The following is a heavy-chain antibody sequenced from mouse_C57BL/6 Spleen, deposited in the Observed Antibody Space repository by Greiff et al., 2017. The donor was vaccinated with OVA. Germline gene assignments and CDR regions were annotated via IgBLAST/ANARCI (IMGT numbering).Heavy chain of an antibody. CDR3: ARENSNWDLDY. V-gene: IGHV1-64*01. D-gene: IGHD4-1*01. CDR1: GYTFTSYW. CDR2: IHPNSGST. Sequence: VQLQQPGAELVKPGASVKLSCKASGYTFTSYWMHWVKQRPGQGLEWIGMIHPNSGSTNYNEKFKSKATLTVDKSSSTAYMQLSSLTSEDSAVYYCARENSNWDLDYWGQGTTLTVSS. J-gene: IGHJ2*01.